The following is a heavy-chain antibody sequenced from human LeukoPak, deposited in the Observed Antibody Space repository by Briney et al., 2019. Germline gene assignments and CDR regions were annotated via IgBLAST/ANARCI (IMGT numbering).Heavy chain of an antibody. V-gene: IGHV3-23*01. D-gene: IGHD5-24*01. CDR2: IRGSGDST. J-gene: IGHJ3*02. Sequence: GGSLRLSCAASGFTFSTYAMTWVRQAPGKGLEWVSSIRGSGDSTYYADSVKGRFTISRDNSKSTLYLQMNSLRAEDTAVYYCARAGGGYNSDAFDIWGQGTMVTVSS. CDR3: ARAGGGYNSDAFDI. CDR1: GFTFSTYA.